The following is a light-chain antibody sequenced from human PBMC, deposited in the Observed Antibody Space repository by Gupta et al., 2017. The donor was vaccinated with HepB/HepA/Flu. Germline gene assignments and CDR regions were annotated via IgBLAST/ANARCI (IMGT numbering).Light chain of an antibody. J-gene: IGKJ1*01. V-gene: IGKV1-39*01. Sequence: THMPPPPSPLSAPEGDGVTITCRASQSIGRYVNWYQQNPGKAPKLLIYAASSLQGGVPSRFSGSGSGTDFSLTISSLQPEDFAAYYCQQSYSSPLTFGQGTKVEIK. CDR2: AAS. CDR1: QSIGRY. CDR3: QQSYSSPLT.